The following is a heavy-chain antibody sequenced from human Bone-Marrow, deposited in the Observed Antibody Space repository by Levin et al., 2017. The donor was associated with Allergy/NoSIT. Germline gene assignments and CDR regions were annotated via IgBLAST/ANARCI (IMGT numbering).Heavy chain of an antibody. CDR1: GYTFTSYG. V-gene: IGHV1-18*01. D-gene: IGHD6-19*01. J-gene: IGHJ2*01. CDR3: ASTVADPWYFDL. CDR2: ISAYNGNT. Sequence: ASVKVSCKASGYTFTSYGISWVRQAPGQGLEWMGWISAYNGNTNYAQKLQGRVTMTTDTSTSTAYMELRSLRSDDTAVYYCASTVADPWYFDLWGRGTLVTVSS.